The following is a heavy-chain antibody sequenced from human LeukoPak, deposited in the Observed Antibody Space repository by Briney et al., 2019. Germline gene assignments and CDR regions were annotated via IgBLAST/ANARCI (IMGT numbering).Heavy chain of an antibody. V-gene: IGHV4-30-2*02. J-gene: IGHJ5*02. Sequence: SETLSLTCTVSGGSISSGGYYWSWIRQPPGKGLEWIGYIYHSGSTYYNPSLKSRVTISVDTSKNQFSLKLSSVTAADTAVYYCAARDIGSVVRGFDPWGQGTLVTVSS. D-gene: IGHD3-10*01. CDR2: IYHSGST. CDR1: GGSISSGGYY. CDR3: AARDIGSVVRGFDP.